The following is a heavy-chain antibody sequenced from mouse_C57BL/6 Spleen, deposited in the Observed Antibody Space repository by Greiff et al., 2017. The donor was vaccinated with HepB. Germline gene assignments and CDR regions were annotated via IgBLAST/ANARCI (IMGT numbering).Heavy chain of an antibody. J-gene: IGHJ3*01. V-gene: IGHV5-9-1*02. CDR1: GFTFSSYA. Sequence: EVQLMESGAGLVKPGGSLKLSCAASGFTFSSYAMSWVRQTPEKRLEWVAYISSGGDYIYYADTVKGRFTISRDNARNTLYLQMSSLKSEDTAMYYCTSDGSSPAWFAYWGQGTLVTVSA. D-gene: IGHD1-1*01. CDR2: ISSGGDYI. CDR3: TSDGSSPAWFAY.